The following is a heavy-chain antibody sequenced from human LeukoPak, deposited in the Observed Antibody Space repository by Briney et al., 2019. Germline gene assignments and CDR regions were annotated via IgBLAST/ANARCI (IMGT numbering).Heavy chain of an antibody. CDR1: GFTFSGYS. D-gene: IGHD3/OR15-3a*01. CDR2: ISTSSSYI. V-gene: IGHV3-21*06. Sequence: GGSLRLSCVGSGFTFSGYSMNWVRQAPGKGLEWVSSISTSSSYIYYADSVKGRFTISRDNAKNLLYLQMNRLRAEDTAVYYCARDRWLDYKYYMDVWGKGTTVTVSS. J-gene: IGHJ6*03. CDR3: ARDRWLDYKYYMDV.